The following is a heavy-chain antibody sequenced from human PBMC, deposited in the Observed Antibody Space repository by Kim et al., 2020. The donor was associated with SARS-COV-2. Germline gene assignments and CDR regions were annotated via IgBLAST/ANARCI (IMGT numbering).Heavy chain of an antibody. CDR1: GYTFTSYG. CDR2: ISAYNGNT. CDR3: ARDSYLYYYDSSGYYDAFDI. J-gene: IGHJ3*02. V-gene: IGHV1-18*01. D-gene: IGHD3-22*01. Sequence: ASVKVSCKASGYTFTSYGISWVRQAPGQGLEWMGWISAYNGNTNYAQKVQGRVTMTTDTSTSTAYMELRSLRSDDTAVYYCARDSYLYYYDSSGYYDAFDIWGQGTMVTVSS.